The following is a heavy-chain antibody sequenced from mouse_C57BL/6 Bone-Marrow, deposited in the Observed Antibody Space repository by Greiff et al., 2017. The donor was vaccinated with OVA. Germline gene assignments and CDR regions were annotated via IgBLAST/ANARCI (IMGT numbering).Heavy chain of an antibody. D-gene: IGHD2-1*01. CDR3: TRGGNYGNPYAMDY. Sequence: EVQVVESGTVLARPGASVKMSCKTSGYTFTSYWMHWVKQRPGQGLEWIGAIYPGNSDTSYNQKFKGKAKLTAVTSASTAYMELSSLTNEDSAVYYCTRGGNYGNPYAMDYWGQGTSVTVSS. J-gene: IGHJ4*01. CDR2: IYPGNSDT. CDR1: GYTFTSYW. V-gene: IGHV1-5*01.